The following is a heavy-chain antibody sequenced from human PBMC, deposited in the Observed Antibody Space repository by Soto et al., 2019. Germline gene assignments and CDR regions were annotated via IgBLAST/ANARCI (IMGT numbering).Heavy chain of an antibody. Sequence: QVLLLQSGSEVKKPGSSVKVSCKASGDAFMSYAISWVRQAPGQGLEYMGGIIPSYDRAKYAQKFQGRLTVSADLYTSTVYMELSSLRSEDTAVYFCARDSTNDYGDDTFDYWGQGTKVIVSS. CDR3: ARDSTNDYGDDTFDY. CDR2: IIPSYDRA. J-gene: IGHJ4*02. V-gene: IGHV1-69*01. D-gene: IGHD4-17*01. CDR1: GDAFMSYA.